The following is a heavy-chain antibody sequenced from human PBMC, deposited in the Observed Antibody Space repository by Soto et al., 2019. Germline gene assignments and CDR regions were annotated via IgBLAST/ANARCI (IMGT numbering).Heavy chain of an antibody. CDR3: ARDLYCSGGSCYSDAFDI. CDR1: GFTFSSYG. D-gene: IGHD2-15*01. V-gene: IGHV3-30*03. J-gene: IGHJ3*02. CDR2: ISYDGSNK. Sequence: GGSLRLSCAASGFTFSSYGMHWVRQAPGKGLEWVAVISYDGSNKYYADSVKGRFTISRDNSKNTLYLQMNSLRAEDTAVYYCARDLYCSGGSCYSDAFDIWGQGTMVTVSS.